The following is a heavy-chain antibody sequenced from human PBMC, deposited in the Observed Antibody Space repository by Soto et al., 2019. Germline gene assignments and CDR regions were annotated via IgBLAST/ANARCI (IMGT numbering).Heavy chain of an antibody. CDR2: ISVSSITI. V-gene: IGHV3-11*01. CDR1: GFSFSDSY. J-gene: IGHJ4*02. CDR3: ARCLGGITARHFDC. Sequence: QVHLVESGGGLVKPGGSVRLSCAASGFSFSDSYMSWVRQAPGKGLEWVSYISVSSITISHADSVKGRFNISRDNGKNSVYLQMDSLRAEDTAVYYCARCLGGITARHFDCWGQGILVTVAS. D-gene: IGHD6-6*01.